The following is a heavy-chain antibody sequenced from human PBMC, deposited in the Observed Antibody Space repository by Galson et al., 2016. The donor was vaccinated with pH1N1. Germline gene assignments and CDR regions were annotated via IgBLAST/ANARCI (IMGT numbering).Heavy chain of an antibody. J-gene: IGHJ4*02. Sequence: SVKVSCKASGDTFRTHTLNWVRQAPGQGLEWMGRITPAFGTADYAQKFQGRVAVTADKSTSTVYMEMLSLKSDDTAVYYCVRGGQLVRYFDFRGQGTLVVVSS. V-gene: IGHV1-69*08. CDR2: ITPAFGTA. CDR3: VRGGQLVRYFDF. D-gene: IGHD6-6*01. CDR1: GDTFRTHT.